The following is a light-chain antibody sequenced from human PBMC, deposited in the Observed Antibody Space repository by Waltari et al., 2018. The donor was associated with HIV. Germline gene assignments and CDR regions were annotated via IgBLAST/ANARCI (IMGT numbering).Light chain of an antibody. J-gene: IGKJ1*01. V-gene: IGKV3-20*01. CDR2: GAS. CDR3: QQYSSSPWT. CDR1: QSISSNY. Sequence: IVLTQSPGTLSLSPGERATLSCRASQSISSNYLAWYQKTPGQAPRLLIYGASNRATGIPDRFSVSGSGTDFTLTISRLEPEDFAVFYCQQYSSSPWTFGQGTKVE.